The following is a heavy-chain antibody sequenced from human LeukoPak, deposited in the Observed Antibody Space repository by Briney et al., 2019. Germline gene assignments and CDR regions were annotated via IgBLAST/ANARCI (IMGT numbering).Heavy chain of an antibody. CDR3: TRAPTWGGDY. CDR2: INSDGSST. D-gene: IGHD7-27*01. Sequence: GGSLRLSCAASGFTFSNYWMHWVRQAPGKGLVWVSRINSDGSSTSYADSVKGRFTISRDNAKNTLYLQVNSLRAEDTAVYYCTRAPTWGGDYWGQGTLVTVSS. CDR1: GFTFSNYW. J-gene: IGHJ4*02. V-gene: IGHV3-74*01.